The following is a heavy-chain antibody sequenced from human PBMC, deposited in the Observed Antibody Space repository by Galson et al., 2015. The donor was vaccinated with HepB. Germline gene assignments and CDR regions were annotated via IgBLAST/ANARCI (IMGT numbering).Heavy chain of an antibody. CDR3: ARINSSSWYGYYYYYGMDV. CDR1: GFSLSTSGMC. Sequence: PALVKPTQTLTLTCTFSGFSLSTSGMCVSWIRQPPGKALEWLALIGWDDDKYYSTSLKTRLTISKDTSKNQVVLTMTNMDPVDTATYYCARINSSSWYGYYYYYGMDVWGQGTTVTVSS. J-gene: IGHJ6*02. D-gene: IGHD6-13*01. V-gene: IGHV2-70*01. CDR2: IGWDDDK.